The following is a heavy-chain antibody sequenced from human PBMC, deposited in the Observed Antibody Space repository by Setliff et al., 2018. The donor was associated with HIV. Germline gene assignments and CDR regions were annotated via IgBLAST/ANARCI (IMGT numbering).Heavy chain of an antibody. CDR2: INGNTGAT. CDR3: ARGGDDSGPGTWTLDY. Sequence: ASVKVSCKASGYTFSDYYLHWVRQAPGQGLEWMGWINGNTGATNYAQKFQGRVTITRDTSMYTAYMELTRLRFDDTAVYSCARGGDDSGPGTWTLDYWGQGALVTVSS. J-gene: IGHJ4*02. D-gene: IGHD3-10*01. V-gene: IGHV1-2*02. CDR1: GYTFSDYY.